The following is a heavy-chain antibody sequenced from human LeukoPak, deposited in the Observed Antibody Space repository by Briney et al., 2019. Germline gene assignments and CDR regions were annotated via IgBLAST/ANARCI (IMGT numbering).Heavy chain of an antibody. CDR3: ARDETSGYGYYYYYMDV. CDR1: GFTFSSYS. Sequence: PGGSLRLSCAASGFTFSSYSMNWVRQAPGKGLEWVSSISSSSSYIYYADSVKGRFTISRDNAKNSLYLQMNSLRAEDTAVYYCARDETSGYGYYYYYMDVWGKGTTVTISS. V-gene: IGHV3-21*01. CDR2: ISSSSSYI. J-gene: IGHJ6*03. D-gene: IGHD5-12*01.